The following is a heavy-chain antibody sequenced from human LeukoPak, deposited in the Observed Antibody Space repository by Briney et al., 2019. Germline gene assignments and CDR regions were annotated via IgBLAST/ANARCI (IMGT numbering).Heavy chain of an antibody. CDR2: IYYSGST. J-gene: IGHJ4*02. D-gene: IGHD6-13*01. Sequence: SETLSLTCTVSGGSISSYYWRWIRQPPGKGLEWIGYIYYSGSTNYNPSLKSRVTISVDTSQNQFSLKLSSVTAADTAVYYCARGGGGAAAVDYWGQGTLVTVSS. CDR3: ARGGGGAAAVDY. CDR1: GGSISSYY. V-gene: IGHV4-59*01.